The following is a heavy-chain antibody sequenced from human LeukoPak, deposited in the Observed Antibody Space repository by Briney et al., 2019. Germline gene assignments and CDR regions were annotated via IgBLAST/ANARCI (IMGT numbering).Heavy chain of an antibody. CDR2: ISSSGSTI. Sequence: PGGSLRLSCAASGFTFSNAWMNWVRQAPGKGLEWVSYISSSGSTIYYADSVKGRFTISRDNAKNSLYLQMNSLRAEDTAVYYCAELGITMIGGVWGKGTTATISS. CDR1: GFTFSNAW. D-gene: IGHD3-10*02. V-gene: IGHV3-48*04. J-gene: IGHJ6*04. CDR3: AELGITMIGGV.